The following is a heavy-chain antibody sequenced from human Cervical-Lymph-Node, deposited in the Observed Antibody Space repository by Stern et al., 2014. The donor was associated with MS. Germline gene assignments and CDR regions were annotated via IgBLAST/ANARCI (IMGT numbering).Heavy chain of an antibody. CDR3: ASVDEVAAAVYGMDV. J-gene: IGHJ6*02. D-gene: IGHD6-13*01. Sequence: MQLVESGAEVKKPGSSVKVSCKASGGTFSSYAISWVRQAPGQGLEWMGGIMPIFGTANDAQKFQGRVTITAGESTRPAYMELGSRRPEDTAVYYCASVDEVAAAVYGMDVGGQGTTVTASS. V-gene: IGHV1-69*01. CDR1: GGTFSSYA. CDR2: IMPIFGTA.